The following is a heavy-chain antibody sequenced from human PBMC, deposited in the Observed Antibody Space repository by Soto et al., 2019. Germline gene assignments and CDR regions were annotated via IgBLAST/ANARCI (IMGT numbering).Heavy chain of an antibody. CDR1: GFTFSSYA. Sequence: EVQLLESGGGLVQPGGSLRLSCAASGFTFSSYAMSWVRQAPGKGLEWVSAISGSGGSTYYADSVKGRFTISRDNSKSPLYLQVNRLRAEDTGVYCCGKLSSGSYSGCRDYLGQGSLVTFSS. CDR3: GKLSSGSYSGCRDY. CDR2: ISGSGGST. D-gene: IGHD1-26*01. V-gene: IGHV3-23*01. J-gene: IGHJ4*02.